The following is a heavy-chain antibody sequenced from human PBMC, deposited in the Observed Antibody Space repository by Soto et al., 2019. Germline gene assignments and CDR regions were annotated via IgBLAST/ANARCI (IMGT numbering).Heavy chain of an antibody. CDR1: GFTFIDYS. CDR3: ARGPGWGVDY. J-gene: IGHJ4*02. CDR2: ISSTSTTI. Sequence: EVQLVESGGGLVQPGGSLRLYCAASGFTFIDYSMNWVRQAPVKGLEWVSYISSTSTTIYYADSVKGRFTISRDKAKNSLYLQMNSLRDEDTAVYFCARGPGWGVDYWGQGTLVTVSS. V-gene: IGHV3-48*02. D-gene: IGHD2-15*01.